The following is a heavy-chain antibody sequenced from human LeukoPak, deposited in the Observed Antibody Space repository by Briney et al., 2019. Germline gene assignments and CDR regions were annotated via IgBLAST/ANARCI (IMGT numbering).Heavy chain of an antibody. CDR1: GGSVSSGSYY. D-gene: IGHD3-10*01. CDR3: ARDHGGNWFDP. J-gene: IGHJ5*02. CDR2: NYYHGRT. Sequence: PSETLSLTCTVSGGSVSSGSYYWSWIRQPPGKGLEWIGYNYYHGRTNYNPSLKSRVTISIDTSKNQFSLRFTSVTAADTAVYYCARDHGGNWFDPWGQGTLVTVSS. V-gene: IGHV4-61*01.